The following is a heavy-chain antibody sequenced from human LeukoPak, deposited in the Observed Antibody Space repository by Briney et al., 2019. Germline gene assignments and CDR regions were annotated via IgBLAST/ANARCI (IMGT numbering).Heavy chain of an antibody. V-gene: IGHV1-8*01. Sequence: GASVKVSCKASGYTFTSYDINWVRQATGQGLEWMGWMNPNSGNTGYAQKFQGRVTMTRNISISTAYMELSSLRSEDTAVYYCFVSSSYRYFDLWGRGTLVTVSS. CDR3: FVSSSYRYFDL. J-gene: IGHJ2*01. CDR2: MNPNSGNT. CDR1: GYTFTSYD. D-gene: IGHD6-13*01.